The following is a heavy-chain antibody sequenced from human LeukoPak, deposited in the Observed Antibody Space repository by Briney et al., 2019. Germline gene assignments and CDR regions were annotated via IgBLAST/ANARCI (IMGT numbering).Heavy chain of an antibody. CDR3: AKDRWVKAAAGSPFDY. J-gene: IGHJ4*02. CDR1: GLTFSSSG. Sequence: GGSLRPSCAASGLTFSSSGMHWVRQAPGKGLEWVAVISYDGSNKYYADSVKGRFTISRDNPKNTLYLQMNSLRAEDTAVYYCAKDRWVKAAAGSPFDYWGQGTLVTVSS. V-gene: IGHV3-30*18. D-gene: IGHD6-13*01. CDR2: ISYDGSNK.